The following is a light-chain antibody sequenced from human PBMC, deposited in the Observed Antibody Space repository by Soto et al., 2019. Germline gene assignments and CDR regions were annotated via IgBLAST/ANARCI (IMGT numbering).Light chain of an antibody. CDR2: LTS. CDR3: QQYDSSPRT. Sequence: EIVLTQSPATLSAFPGDRVTLSCRASQALNTRLAWYQHKPGQAPRLLIYLTSNRAAGVPSRFSAWGSETDFTLTISDVQPEDFAVYWCQQYDSSPRTFGQGTKVDIK. J-gene: IGKJ1*01. V-gene: IGKV3D-11*01. CDR1: QALNTR.